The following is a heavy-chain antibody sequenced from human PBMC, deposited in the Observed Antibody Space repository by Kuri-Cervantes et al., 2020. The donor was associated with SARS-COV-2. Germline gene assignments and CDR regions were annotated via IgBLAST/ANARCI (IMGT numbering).Heavy chain of an antibody. Sequence: GESLKISCAASGFTFRSYEMNWVRQAPGKGLEWVSYISSSGSTIYYADSVKGRFTISRDNAKNSLYLQMNSLRAEDTAVYYCARERNSGWSMFFDYWGQGTLVTVSS. V-gene: IGHV3-48*03. CDR2: ISSSGSTI. J-gene: IGHJ4*02. CDR1: GFTFRSYE. D-gene: IGHD6-19*01. CDR3: ARERNSGWSMFFDY.